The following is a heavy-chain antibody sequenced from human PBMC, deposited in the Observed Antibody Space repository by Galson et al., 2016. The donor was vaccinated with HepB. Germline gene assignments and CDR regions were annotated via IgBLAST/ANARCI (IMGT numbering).Heavy chain of an antibody. CDR3: ARGARHYDVLRTHGLDV. J-gene: IGHJ6*02. V-gene: IGHV6-1*01. Sequence: CAISGDSVSSNTAAWNWIRQSPSRGLEWLGRAYYRSRWYRDYAESLNGRIDISPDTSKNHLSLQLNSVTPEDTSVYFCARGARHYDVLRTHGLDVWGRGTTVTVS. D-gene: IGHD3-16*01. CDR2: AYYRSRWYR. CDR1: GDSVSSNTAA.